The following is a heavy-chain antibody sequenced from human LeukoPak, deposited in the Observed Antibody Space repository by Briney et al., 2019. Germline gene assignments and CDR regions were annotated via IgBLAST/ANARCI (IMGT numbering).Heavy chain of an antibody. D-gene: IGHD3-22*01. V-gene: IGHV1-69*05. J-gene: IGHJ4*02. CDR3: ARDRYYDSRGNFYESGY. CDR1: GDTFSNYA. CDR2: IVPTLRRA. Sequence: SVKVSCKTSGDTFSNYAITWVRQAPGQGLEWMGGIVPTLRRANYAQKFKGRVTITTDEASTTAYMELNGLTYEDTAVYYCARDRYYDSRGNFYESGYWGQGTLVTVSS.